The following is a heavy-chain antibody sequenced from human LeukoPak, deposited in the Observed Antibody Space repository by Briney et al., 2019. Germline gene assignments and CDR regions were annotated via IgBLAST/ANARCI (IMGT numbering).Heavy chain of an antibody. Sequence: GGSLRLSCAASGFTFSSYSMNWVRQAPGKGLEWVSSISSSSSYIYYADSVKGRFTISRDNAKNSLYLQMNSLRAEDTAVYYCARDLVVPAVMDMGGFDYWGQGTLVTVSS. V-gene: IGHV3-21*01. J-gene: IGHJ4*02. D-gene: IGHD2-2*01. CDR3: ARDLVVPAVMDMGGFDY. CDR1: GFTFSSYS. CDR2: ISSSSSYI.